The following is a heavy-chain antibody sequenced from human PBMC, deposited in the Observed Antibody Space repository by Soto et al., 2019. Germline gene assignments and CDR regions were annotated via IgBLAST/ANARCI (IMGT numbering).Heavy chain of an antibody. D-gene: IGHD2-15*01. CDR1: GFSFTDYG. Sequence: PGGSLRLSCVASGFSFTDYGMHWVRQAPGKGLEWVTLIWYNGSNKYYGDSVRGRFTVSRDNSRNTLYLQMNSLRAEDTAVYYCASDRWPYCSGGSCYSGFPSWGQGTLVTVSS. CDR2: IWYNGSNK. CDR3: ASDRWPYCSGGSCYSGFPS. J-gene: IGHJ5*02. V-gene: IGHV3-33*01.